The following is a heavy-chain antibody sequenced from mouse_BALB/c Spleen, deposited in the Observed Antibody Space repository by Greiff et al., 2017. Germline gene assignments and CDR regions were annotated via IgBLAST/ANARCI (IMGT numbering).Heavy chain of an antibody. CDR1: GYTFTSYW. CDR2: INPSTGYT. Sequence: VQLQQSGAELAKPGASVKMSCKASGYTFTSYWMHWVKQRPGQGLEWIGYINPSTGYTEYNQKFKDKATLTADKSSSTAYMQLSSLTSEDSAVYYCARWGLRLDYWGQGTTLTVSS. CDR3: ARWGLRLDY. V-gene: IGHV1-7*01. J-gene: IGHJ2*01. D-gene: IGHD3-1*01.